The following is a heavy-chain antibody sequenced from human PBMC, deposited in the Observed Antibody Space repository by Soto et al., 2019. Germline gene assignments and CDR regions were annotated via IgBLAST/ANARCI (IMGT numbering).Heavy chain of an antibody. Sequence: SKTLSLTCSVYVGSFSGYYWSWIRQPPGKGLEWIGEINHSGSTNYNPSLKSRVTISVDTSKNQFSLKLSSVTAADTAVYYCARGSGSGLYYYGMDVWGQGTTVTVSS. D-gene: IGHD3-10*01. CDR2: INHSGST. V-gene: IGHV4-34*01. CDR3: ARGSGSGLYYYGMDV. J-gene: IGHJ6*02. CDR1: VGSFSGYY.